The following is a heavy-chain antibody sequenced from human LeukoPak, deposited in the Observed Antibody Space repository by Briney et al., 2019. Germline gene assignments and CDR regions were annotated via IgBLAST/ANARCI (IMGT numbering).Heavy chain of an antibody. CDR2: ISSSSSYI. Sequence: GGSLRLSCAASGFTFSSYSMNWVRQAPGKGLEWVSSISSSSSYIYYADSVKGRFTISRDNAKNSLYLQMNSLRAEDTAVYYCARDIRHYYYDSSGYYQGDAFDIWGQGTMVTVSS. D-gene: IGHD3-22*01. V-gene: IGHV3-21*01. CDR1: GFTFSSYS. J-gene: IGHJ3*02. CDR3: ARDIRHYYYDSSGYYQGDAFDI.